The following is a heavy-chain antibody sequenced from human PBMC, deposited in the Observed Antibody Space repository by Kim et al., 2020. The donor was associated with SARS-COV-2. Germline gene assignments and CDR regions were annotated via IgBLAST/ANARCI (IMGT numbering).Heavy chain of an antibody. CDR1: GGSISSGGYS. V-gene: IGHV4-30-2*01. CDR2: IYHSGST. J-gene: IGHJ4*02. D-gene: IGHD4-17*01. Sequence: SETLSLTCAVSGGSISSGGYSWSWIRQPPGKGLEWIGYIYHSGSTYYNPSLKSRVTISVDRSKNQFSLKLSSVTAADTAVYYCARLYGDFTDYWGQGTLV. CDR3: ARLYGDFTDY.